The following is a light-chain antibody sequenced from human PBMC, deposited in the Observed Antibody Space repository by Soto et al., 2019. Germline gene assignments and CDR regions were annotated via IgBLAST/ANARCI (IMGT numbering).Light chain of an antibody. J-gene: IGKJ2*01. CDR2: AAP. CDR1: QSISSY. CDR3: QQSYSTPV. V-gene: IGKV1-39*01. Sequence: DLQMTQSPSSLSASVGDRVTITCRASQSISSYLNWYQQKPGKAPKLLIYAAPSLQSGVPSRFSGSGSGTDFTLTISRLQPEDFATYYCQQSYSTPVFGQGTKLEIK.